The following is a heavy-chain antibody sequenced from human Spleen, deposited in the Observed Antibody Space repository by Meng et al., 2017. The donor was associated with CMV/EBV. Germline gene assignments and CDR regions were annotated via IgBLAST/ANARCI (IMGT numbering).Heavy chain of an antibody. D-gene: IGHD1-26*01. Sequence: GESLKISCAASGFTFSTFAMYWVRQAPGKGLEWVAVTSYDGRTKFYADSVKGRFTISRDNSKNTLYLQMNSLRAEDTAVYYCARHRSGGDSEFDYWGQGALVTVSS. CDR2: TSYDGRTK. CDR1: GFTFSTFA. J-gene: IGHJ4*02. V-gene: IGHV3-30*14. CDR3: ARHRSGGDSEFDY.